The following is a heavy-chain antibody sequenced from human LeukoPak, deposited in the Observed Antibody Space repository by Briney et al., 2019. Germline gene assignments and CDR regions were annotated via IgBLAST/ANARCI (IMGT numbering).Heavy chain of an antibody. D-gene: IGHD2-2*01. Sequence: PSETLSLTCTVSGGSISSSSYYWGWIRQPPGKGLEWIGSIFYSGSTSYNPSLKGRVTLSVDPSKNHFSQKLSSVTAADTAVYYCARHGCSSNICHFDYWGLGTLVTVSS. CDR3: ARHGCSSNICHFDY. CDR1: GGSISSSSYY. V-gene: IGHV4-39*01. CDR2: IFYSGST. J-gene: IGHJ4*02.